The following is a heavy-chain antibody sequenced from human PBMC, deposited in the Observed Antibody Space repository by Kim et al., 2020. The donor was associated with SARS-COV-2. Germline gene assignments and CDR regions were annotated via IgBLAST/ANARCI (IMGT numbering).Heavy chain of an antibody. J-gene: IGHJ4*02. V-gene: IGHV1-3*01. Sequence: KFQGVVTITRDTSASTAYMELSSLRSDDTAVYYCARGYYDSSGYYPPFDYWGQGTLVTVSS. D-gene: IGHD3-22*01. CDR3: ARGYYDSSGYYPPFDY.